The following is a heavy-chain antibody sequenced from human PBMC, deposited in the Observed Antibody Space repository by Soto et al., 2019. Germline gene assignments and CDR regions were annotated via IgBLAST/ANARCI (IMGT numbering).Heavy chain of an antibody. D-gene: IGHD2-2*01. Sequence: GGSLRLASAASGFTFSSFEMNWVRQAPGKRLEWVSYISSSGSTIYYADSVKGRFTISRDNAKNSLYLQMNSLRVEDTSVYYCASQPAVWPYNWFDPWGQGTLVTVSS. CDR3: ASQPAVWPYNWFDP. CDR2: ISSSGSTI. V-gene: IGHV3-48*03. J-gene: IGHJ5*02. CDR1: GFTFSSFE.